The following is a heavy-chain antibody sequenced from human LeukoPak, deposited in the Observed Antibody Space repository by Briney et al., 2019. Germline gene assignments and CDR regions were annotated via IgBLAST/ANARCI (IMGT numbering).Heavy chain of an antibody. V-gene: IGHV5-51*01. CDR2: VYPDDSRT. Sequence: GESLKLYCKASGYNFHKSWIEWVRQMPGKGLEWMAIVYPDDSRTKYSPSFQGQVTISADKSINTAYLQWSSLRASDTAMYYCGRGGYSGYEFHYWGQGTLVTVSS. D-gene: IGHD5-12*01. CDR1: GYNFHKSW. CDR3: GRGGYSGYEFHY. J-gene: IGHJ4*02.